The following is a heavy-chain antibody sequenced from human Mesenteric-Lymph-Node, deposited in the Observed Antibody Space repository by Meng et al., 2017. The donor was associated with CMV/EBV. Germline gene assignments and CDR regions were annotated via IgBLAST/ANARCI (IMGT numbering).Heavy chain of an antibody. CDR2: INHSGST. J-gene: IGHJ4*02. D-gene: IGHD2-2*01. V-gene: IGHV4-34*01. CDR3: ARGGWGYCSSTSCHTPFDY. Sequence: SFSDYYWSCIRQTPGKGLEWIADINHSGSTNYNPSLKSRVTISVDTSKNQFSLKLSSVTAADTAVYYCARGGWGYCSSTSCHTPFDYWGQGTLVTVSS. CDR1: SFSDYY.